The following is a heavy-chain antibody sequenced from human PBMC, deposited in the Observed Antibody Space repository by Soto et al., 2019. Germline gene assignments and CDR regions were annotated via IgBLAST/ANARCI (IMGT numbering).Heavy chain of an antibody. D-gene: IGHD3-10*01. V-gene: IGHV3-30-3*01. J-gene: IGHJ4*02. CDR3: ARAGWLGGPFDY. CDR2: ISYAGSNK. CDR1: GFTFSSYA. Sequence: GVSLRLSWAAAGFTFSSYAKHCDRQAPGKGLEWVAVISYAGSNKYYAASVKGRFTISRDSSTNTLHLQMYSLRAAATAVYYCARAGWLGGPFDYRGQGTLVTASS.